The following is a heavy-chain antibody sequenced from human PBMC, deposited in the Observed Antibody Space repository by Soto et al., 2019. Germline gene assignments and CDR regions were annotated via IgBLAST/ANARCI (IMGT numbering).Heavy chain of an antibody. Sequence: QVQLQESGPGLVKPSQTLSLTCTVSGCSISSGGYYWSWIRQHPGKGLEWIGYVFYSGTTYYNPPLKRRVPISVDTSKNQFSLKLSSGTAADTAVYYCARSVDPWGQGTLVTVSS. CDR1: GCSISSGGYY. J-gene: IGHJ5*02. CDR2: VFYSGTT. CDR3: ARSVDP. V-gene: IGHV4-31*03.